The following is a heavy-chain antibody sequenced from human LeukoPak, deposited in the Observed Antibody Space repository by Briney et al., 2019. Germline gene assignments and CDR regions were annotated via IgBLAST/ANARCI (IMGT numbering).Heavy chain of an antibody. J-gene: IGHJ4*02. CDR3: AREVYYYDSSGFYYSGGFGY. Sequence: GGSLRLSCVASGFTFSSYWMHWVRQAPGEGLVWVSRINSDGSTTNYADSVKGRFTISRDNAKNTLYLQMNSLRVEDTAVYYCAREVYYYDSSGFYYSGGFGYWGQGTLLTVSS. D-gene: IGHD3-22*01. CDR2: INSDGSTT. V-gene: IGHV3-74*01. CDR1: GFTFSSYW.